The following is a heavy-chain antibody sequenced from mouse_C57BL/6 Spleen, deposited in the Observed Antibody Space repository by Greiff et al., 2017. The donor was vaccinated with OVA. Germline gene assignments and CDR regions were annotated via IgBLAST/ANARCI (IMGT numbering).Heavy chain of an antibody. CDR3: ARGRITTVVAEMDY. V-gene: IGHV1-18*01. Sequence: VQLKESGPELVKPGASVKIPCKASGYTFTDYNMDWVKQSHGKSLEWIGDINPNNGGTIYNQKFKGKATLTVDKSSSTAYMELRSLTSEDTAVYYCARGRITTVVAEMDYWGQGTSVTVSS. J-gene: IGHJ4*01. D-gene: IGHD1-1*01. CDR1: GYTFTDYN. CDR2: INPNNGGT.